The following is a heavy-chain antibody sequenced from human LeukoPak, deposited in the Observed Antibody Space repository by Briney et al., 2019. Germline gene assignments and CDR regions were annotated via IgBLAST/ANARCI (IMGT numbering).Heavy chain of an antibody. V-gene: IGHV3-23*01. CDR2: ISGSGGST. CDR3: AKESYCSGGSCYSLYDGAFDI. D-gene: IGHD2-15*01. CDR1: GFTFSSYA. J-gene: IGHJ3*02. Sequence: GGSLRLSCAASGFTFSSYAMSWVRQAPGKGLEWVSAISGSGGSTYYADSVKGRFTISRDNSKNTLYLQMNSLRAEDTAVYYCAKESYCSGGSCYSLYDGAFDIWGQGTMVTVSS.